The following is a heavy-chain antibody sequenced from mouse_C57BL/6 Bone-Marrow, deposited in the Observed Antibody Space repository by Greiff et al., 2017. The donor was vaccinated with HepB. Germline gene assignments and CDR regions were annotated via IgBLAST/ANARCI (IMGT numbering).Heavy chain of an antibody. Sequence: QVQLQQSGPELVKPGASVKISCKASGYAFSSSWMNWVKQRPGKGLEWIGRIYPGDGDTNYNGKFKGKATLTADKSSSTAYMQLSSLTSEDSAVYFGAREGLYYGSSYVGWYFDVWGTGTTVTVSS. D-gene: IGHD1-1*01. CDR3: AREGLYYGSSYVGWYFDV. V-gene: IGHV1-82*01. CDR2: IYPGDGDT. CDR1: GYAFSSSW. J-gene: IGHJ1*03.